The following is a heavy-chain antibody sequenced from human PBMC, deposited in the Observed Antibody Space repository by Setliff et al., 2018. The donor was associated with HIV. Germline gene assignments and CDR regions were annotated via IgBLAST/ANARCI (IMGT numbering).Heavy chain of an antibody. CDR3: ARGAWYSSGWYSSRYMDV. CDR2: MDPNSGNT. Sequence: ASVKVSCKASGYTFTSNDINWVRQATGQGLEWMGWMDPNSGNTGYAQKFQGRVTMTRDTSISTAYMELSSLRSDDTAVYYCARGAWYSSGWYSSRYMDVGGKGTTVTVSS. V-gene: IGHV1-8*01. J-gene: IGHJ6*03. D-gene: IGHD6-19*01. CDR1: GYTFTSND.